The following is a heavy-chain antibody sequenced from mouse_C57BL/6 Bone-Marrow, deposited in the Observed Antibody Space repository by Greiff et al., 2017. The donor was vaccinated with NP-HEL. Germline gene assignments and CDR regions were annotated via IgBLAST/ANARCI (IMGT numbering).Heavy chain of an antibody. D-gene: IGHD1-1*01. Sequence: VQLVESGPGLVKPSQSLSLTCSVTGYSITSGYYWNWIRQFPGNKLEWMGYISYDGSNNYNPSLKNRISITRDTSKNQFFLKLNSVTTEDTATYYCASYYYGSSYRAMDYWGQGTSVTVSS. CDR3: ASYYYGSSYRAMDY. CDR1: GYSITSGYY. V-gene: IGHV3-6*01. CDR2: ISYDGSN. J-gene: IGHJ4*01.